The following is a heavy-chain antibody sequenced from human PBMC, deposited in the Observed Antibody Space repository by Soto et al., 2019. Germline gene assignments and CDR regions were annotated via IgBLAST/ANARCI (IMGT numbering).Heavy chain of an antibody. D-gene: IGHD6-13*01. CDR2: VYHDGSNK. CDR1: GFIFYSHG. CDR3: ARDIYSSSTFGFVDY. V-gene: IGHV3-33*01. Sequence: QVQLVESGGGVVQPGRSLRLSCAASGFIFYSHGMHWVRQAPGKGLEWVAVVYHDGSNKFYADSVKGRFTISRDNSKNTLYLQMNSLRAEDTAIYYCARDIYSSSTFGFVDYWGQGTLVTVSS. J-gene: IGHJ4*02.